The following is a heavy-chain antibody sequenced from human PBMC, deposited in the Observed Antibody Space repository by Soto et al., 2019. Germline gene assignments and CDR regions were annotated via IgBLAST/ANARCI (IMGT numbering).Heavy chain of an antibody. D-gene: IGHD2-2*01. J-gene: IGHJ6*02. CDR3: ARYCSSTSCRYYYYGMDV. V-gene: IGHV1-3*01. Sequence: ASVKVSCKASGYTFTSYAMHWVRQAPGQRLEWMGWINAGNGNTKYSQKFQGRVTITRDTSASTAYMELSSLRSEDTAVYYCARYCSSTSCRYYYYGMDVWGQGTTVTVS. CDR2: INAGNGNT. CDR1: GYTFTSYA.